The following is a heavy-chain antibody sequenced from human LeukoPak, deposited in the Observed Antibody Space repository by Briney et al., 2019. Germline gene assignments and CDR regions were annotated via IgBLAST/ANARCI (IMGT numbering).Heavy chain of an antibody. Sequence: GGSLRLSCAASGFTFSSYSMNWVRQAPGKGLEWVSSISSSSSYIYYADSVKGRSTFSRDNAKNSLYLQMNSLRAEDTAVYYCARDVVLTGYYRPFDYWGQGTLVTVSS. CDR1: GFTFSSYS. D-gene: IGHD3-9*01. CDR2: ISSSSSYI. CDR3: ARDVVLTGYYRPFDY. J-gene: IGHJ4*02. V-gene: IGHV3-21*01.